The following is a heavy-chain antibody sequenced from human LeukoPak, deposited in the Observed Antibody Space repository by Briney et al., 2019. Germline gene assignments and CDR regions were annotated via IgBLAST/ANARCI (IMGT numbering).Heavy chain of an antibody. Sequence: GGPLRLSRAPSGFTFSTYSMNWVRQAPGKTLEWVSSISSGGRHTYYADSVKGRFTISRDNAKNSLFLHINSLRADDTAVYYCARESFDSWGQGVLVIVSS. V-gene: IGHV3-21*01. CDR1: GFTFSTYS. CDR2: ISSGGRHT. CDR3: ARESFDS. J-gene: IGHJ5*01.